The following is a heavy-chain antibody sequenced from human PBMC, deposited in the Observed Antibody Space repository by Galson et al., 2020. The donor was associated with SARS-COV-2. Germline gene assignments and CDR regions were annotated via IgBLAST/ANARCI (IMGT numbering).Heavy chain of an antibody. CDR3: ARVTDGRRITIFGVVDY. D-gene: IGHD3-3*01. J-gene: IGHJ4*02. CDR2: IYHSGST. V-gene: IGHV4-38-2*02. CDR1: GYSISSGYY. Sequence: SETLSLTCTVSGYSISSGYYWGWIRQPPGKGLEWIGSIYHSGSTYYNPSLKSRVTISVDTSKNQFSLKLSSVTAADTAVYYCARVTDGRRITIFGVVDYWGQGTLVTVSS.